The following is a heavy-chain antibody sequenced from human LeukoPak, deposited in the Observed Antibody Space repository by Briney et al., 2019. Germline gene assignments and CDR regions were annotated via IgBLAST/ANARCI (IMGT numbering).Heavy chain of an antibody. J-gene: IGHJ3*02. Sequence: ASVKVSCKASGYTFTSYGISWVRQAPGQGLEWMGWISAYNGNTNYAQKLQGRVTMTTDTSTSTAYMELRSLRSDDTAVYYCARVLTGGGRYRVGATYDAFDIWGQGTMVTVSS. CDR1: GYTFTSYG. D-gene: IGHD6-19*01. V-gene: IGHV1-18*01. CDR3: ARVLTGGGRYRVGATYDAFDI. CDR2: ISAYNGNT.